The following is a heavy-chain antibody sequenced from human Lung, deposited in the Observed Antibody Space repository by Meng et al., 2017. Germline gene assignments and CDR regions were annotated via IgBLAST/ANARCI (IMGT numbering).Heavy chain of an antibody. CDR3: ARGPTTMAHDFDY. CDR2: INHSGST. V-gene: IGHV4-34*01. Sequence: VQLQQVGAGLLKPSGTLALTCVASGGSFSDYYWSWIRQPPGKGLEWIGEINHSGSTNYNPSLESRATISVDTSQNNLSLKLSSVTAADSAVYYCARGPTTMAHDFDYWGQGTLVTVSS. J-gene: IGHJ4*02. D-gene: IGHD4-11*01. CDR1: GGSFSDYY.